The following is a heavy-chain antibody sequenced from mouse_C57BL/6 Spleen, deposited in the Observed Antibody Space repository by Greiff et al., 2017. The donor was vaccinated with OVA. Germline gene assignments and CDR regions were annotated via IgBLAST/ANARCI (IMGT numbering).Heavy chain of an antibody. CDR3: AAGGSSYWYFDV. Sequence: EVQLKESGPSLVRPSQTLSLTCTVTGFSINSDCYWIWIRQFPGNKLEYIGYTFYSGITYYNPSLESRTYITRDTSKNQFSLKLSSVTTEDTATYYCAAGGSSYWYFDVWGTGTTVTVSS. V-gene: IGHV3-3*01. CDR2: TFYSGIT. J-gene: IGHJ1*03. D-gene: IGHD1-1*01. CDR1: GFSINSDCY.